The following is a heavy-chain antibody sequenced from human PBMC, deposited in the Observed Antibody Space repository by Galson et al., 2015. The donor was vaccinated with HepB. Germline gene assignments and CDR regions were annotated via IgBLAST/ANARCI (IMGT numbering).Heavy chain of an antibody. V-gene: IGHV3-11*06. D-gene: IGHD4-23*01. CDR1: GFTFSDYY. CDR2: ISSSSSYT. J-gene: IGHJ4*02. Sequence: SLRLSCAASGFTFSDYYMSWIRQAPGKGLEWVSYISSSSSYTNYADSVKGRFTISRDNAKNSLYLQMNSLRAEDTAVYYCARERADDYGGNPALDYWGQGTLVTVSS. CDR3: ARERADDYGGNPALDY.